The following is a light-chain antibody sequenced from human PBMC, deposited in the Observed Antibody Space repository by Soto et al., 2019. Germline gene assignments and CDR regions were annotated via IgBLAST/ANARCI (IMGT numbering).Light chain of an antibody. CDR2: SNN. J-gene: IGLJ3*02. V-gene: IGLV1-44*01. CDR1: RSNIGSNT. Sequence: QPVLTQPPSASGTPGQRVTISCSGSRSNIGSNTVNWYQQLPGTAPKLLMYSNNQRPSGVPDRFSGSKSGTSASLAISGLQSEDEADYYCAVWDDSLNGRVFGGGTKLTVL. CDR3: AVWDDSLNGRV.